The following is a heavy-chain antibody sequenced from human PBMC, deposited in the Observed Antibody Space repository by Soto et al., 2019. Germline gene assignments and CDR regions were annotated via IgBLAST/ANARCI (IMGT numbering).Heavy chain of an antibody. V-gene: IGHV4-59*01. CDR2: IYYSGST. D-gene: IGHD2-2*01. CDR1: GDSINSYY. CDR3: ARGYCSTTSCYVGFYYMDV. Sequence: QVQLQESGPGLVKPSETLSLTCTVSGDSINSYYWSWIRQPPGKGLEWIGYIYYSGSTMYDPSLKCRVTISLGTSKNQFSLKLSSVTAADTAVYYCARGYCSTTSCYVGFYYMDVWGKGTAVTVSS. J-gene: IGHJ6*03.